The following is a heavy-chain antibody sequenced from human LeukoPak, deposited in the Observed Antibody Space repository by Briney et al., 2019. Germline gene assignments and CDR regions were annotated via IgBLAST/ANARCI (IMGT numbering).Heavy chain of an antibody. CDR2: IYYSGST. V-gene: IGHV4-59*01. CDR1: GGSISSYY. Sequence: KTSETLSLTCTVSGGSISSYYWSWIRQPPGKGLEWIGYIYYSGSTNYNPSLKSRVTISVDTSKNQFSLKLSSVTAADTAVYYCARVLGYCSGGSCYSNFYFHWFDPWGQGTLVTVSS. J-gene: IGHJ5*02. CDR3: ARVLGYCSGGSCYSNFYFHWFDP. D-gene: IGHD2-15*01.